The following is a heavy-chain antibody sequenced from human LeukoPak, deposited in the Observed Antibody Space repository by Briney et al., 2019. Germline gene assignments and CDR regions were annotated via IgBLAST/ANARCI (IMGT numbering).Heavy chain of an antibody. CDR1: GGTFSSYA. CDR2: IIPIFGTA. V-gene: IGHV1-69*05. D-gene: IGHD2-15*01. Sequence: GASVKVSCKASGGTFSSYAISWVRQAPGQGLEWMGGIIPIFGTANYAQKFQGRVTITTDESTSTAYMELSSLRSEDTAVYYCARDLEEGGRDAFYIWGQGTMVTVSS. CDR3: ARDLEEGGRDAFYI. J-gene: IGHJ3*02.